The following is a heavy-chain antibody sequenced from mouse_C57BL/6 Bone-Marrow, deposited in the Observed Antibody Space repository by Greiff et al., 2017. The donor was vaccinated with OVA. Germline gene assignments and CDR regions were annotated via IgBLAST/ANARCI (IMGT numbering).Heavy chain of an antibody. CDR2: LNPSTGGT. J-gene: IGHJ2*01. CDR3: SRRWVYFDY. V-gene: IGHV1-53*01. Sequence: QVQLQQPGTELVKPGASVKLSCKASGYTFTSYWMHWVKQRPGQGLEWIGNLNPSTGGTNSNEKLKSKATLTVDKSTSTAYMQLSILTSEDSAVYYCSRRWVYFDYWGQGTTLTVSS. D-gene: IGHD4-1*01. CDR1: GYTFTSYW.